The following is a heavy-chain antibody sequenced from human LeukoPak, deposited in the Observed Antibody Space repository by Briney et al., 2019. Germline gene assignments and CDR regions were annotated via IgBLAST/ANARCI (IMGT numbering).Heavy chain of an antibody. J-gene: IGHJ5*02. V-gene: IGHV4-39*07. D-gene: IGHD2-2*01. CDR2: IYYSGST. CDR3: ARDKGCSTTTCYATWFDP. Sequence: PSETLSLTCTVSGGSISSSSYYWGWIRQPPGKGLEWIGSIYYSGSTYYNPSLKSRVTISVDTSKNQFSLKLSSVTAADTAVYYCARDKGCSTTTCYATWFDPWGQGILVTVSS. CDR1: GGSISSSSYY.